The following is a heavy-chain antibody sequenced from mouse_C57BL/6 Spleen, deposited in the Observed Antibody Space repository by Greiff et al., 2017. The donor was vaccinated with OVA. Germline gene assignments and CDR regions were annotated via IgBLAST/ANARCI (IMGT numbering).Heavy chain of an antibody. D-gene: IGHD2-12*01. CDR3: TGYYSYFAY. J-gene: IGHJ3*01. CDR1: GYTFTDYE. Sequence: QVQLKESGAELVRPGASVTLSCKASGYTFTDYEMHWVKQTPVHGLEWIGAIDPETGGTAYNQKFKGKAILTADKSSSTAYMERRSLTSEDSAVYYCTGYYSYFAYWGQGTLVTVSA. CDR2: IDPETGGT. V-gene: IGHV1-15*01.